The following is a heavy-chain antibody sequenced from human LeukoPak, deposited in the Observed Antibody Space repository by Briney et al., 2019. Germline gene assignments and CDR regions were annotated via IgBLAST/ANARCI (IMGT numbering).Heavy chain of an antibody. D-gene: IGHD3-10*01. V-gene: IGHV4-38-2*02. J-gene: IGHJ4*02. CDR2: IYHSGST. CDR1: GYSISSGYY. Sequence: SETLSLTCTVSGYSISSGYYWGWIRQPPGKGLEWIGSIYHSGSTYYNPSLKSRVTISVDTSKNQFSLKLSSVTAADTAVYYCAAGSGSYSHWGQGTLVTVSS. CDR3: AAGSGSYSH.